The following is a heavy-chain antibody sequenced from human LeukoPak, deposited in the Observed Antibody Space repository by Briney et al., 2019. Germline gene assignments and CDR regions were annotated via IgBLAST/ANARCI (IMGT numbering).Heavy chain of an antibody. CDR1: GFTFSSYW. CDR3: ARESLWFGRVSPVDY. Sequence: PGGSLRLSCAASGFTFSSYWMSWVRQAPGKGLEWVTNIKQDGSEKYYVDSVKGRFTISRDNDKNSLYLQMNSLRAEDTAVYYCARESLWFGRVSPVDYWGQGTLVTVSS. CDR2: IKQDGSEK. V-gene: IGHV3-7*01. J-gene: IGHJ4*02. D-gene: IGHD3-10*01.